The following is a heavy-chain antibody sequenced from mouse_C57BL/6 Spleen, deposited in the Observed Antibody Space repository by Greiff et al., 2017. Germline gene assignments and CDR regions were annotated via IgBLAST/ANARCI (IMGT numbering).Heavy chain of an antibody. J-gene: IGHJ2*01. CDR1: GFTFSSYA. CDR3: TRDEGSAFDY. D-gene: IGHD3-3*01. V-gene: IGHV5-9-1*02. Sequence: EVKVVESGEGLVKPGGSLKLSCAASGFTFSSYAMSWVRQTPEKRLEWVAYISSGGDYTYYADTVKGRFTISRDNARNTLYLQMSSLKSEDTAMYYCTRDEGSAFDYWGQGTTLTVSS. CDR2: ISSGGDYT.